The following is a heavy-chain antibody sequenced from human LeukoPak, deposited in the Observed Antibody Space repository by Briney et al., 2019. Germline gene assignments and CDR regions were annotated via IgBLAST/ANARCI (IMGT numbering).Heavy chain of an antibody. CDR1: GFTFSSYG. CDR2: ISYDGSNK. V-gene: IGHV3-30*18. D-gene: IGHD3-16*01. Sequence: GGSLRLSCAASGFTFSSYGMHWVRQAPGKGLEWVAVISYDGSNKYYADSVKGRFTISRDNAKNSLYLQMNSLRAEDTALYYCAKDMGGTFDYWGQGTLVTVSS. CDR3: AKDMGGTFDY. J-gene: IGHJ4*02.